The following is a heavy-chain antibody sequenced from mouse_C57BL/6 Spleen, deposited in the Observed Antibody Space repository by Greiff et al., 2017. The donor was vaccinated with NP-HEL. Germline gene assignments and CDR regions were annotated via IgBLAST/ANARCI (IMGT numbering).Heavy chain of an antibody. J-gene: IGHJ3*01. D-gene: IGHD2-4*01. V-gene: IGHV1-69*01. CDR3: ASGGLRTWFAY. Sequence: QVQLQQSGAELVMPGASVKLSCKASGYTFTSYWMHWVKQRPGQGLEWIGEIDPSDSYTNYNQKFKGKSTLTVDKSSSTAYMQLSSLTSEDSAVYYCASGGLRTWFAYWGQGTLVTVSA. CDR2: IDPSDSYT. CDR1: GYTFTSYW.